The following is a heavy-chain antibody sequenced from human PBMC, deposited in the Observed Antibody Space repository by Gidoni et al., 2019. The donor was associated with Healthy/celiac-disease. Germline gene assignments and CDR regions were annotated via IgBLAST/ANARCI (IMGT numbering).Heavy chain of an antibody. V-gene: IGHV4-34*01. J-gene: IGHJ6*02. CDR3: ARARRGSYYYYYGMDV. CDR2: INHSGST. CDR1: GGSFSGYY. D-gene: IGHD3-10*01. Sequence: QLQLQQWGAGLLKPSETLSLTCAVYGGSFSGYYWSWIRQPPGKGLEWIGEINHSGSTNYNPSLKSRVTISVDTSKNQFSLKLSSVTAADTAVYYCARARRGSYYYYYGMDVWGQGTTVTVSS.